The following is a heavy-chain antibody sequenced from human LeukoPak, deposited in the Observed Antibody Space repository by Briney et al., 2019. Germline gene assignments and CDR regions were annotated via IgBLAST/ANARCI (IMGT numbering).Heavy chain of an antibody. J-gene: IGHJ6*03. V-gene: IGHV4-34*01. CDR3: ARRYGDVAGYYYYYMDV. D-gene: IGHD4-17*01. Sequence: SETLSLTCAVYGGSFSGYYWSWIRQPPGKGLEWIGEINHSGSTNYNPSLKSRVTISVGTSKNQFSLKLSSVTVADTAVYYCARRYGDVAGYYYYYMDVWGKGTTVTISS. CDR1: GGSFSGYY. CDR2: INHSGST.